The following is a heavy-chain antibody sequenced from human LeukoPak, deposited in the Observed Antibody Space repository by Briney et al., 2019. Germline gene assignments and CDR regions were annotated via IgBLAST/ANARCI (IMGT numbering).Heavy chain of an antibody. Sequence: ASVKVSCKASGYTFTSCYIHWVRQAPGQGLEWMGVINPGGGSTTYAQKFQGTVTMTRDTSTSTVYMELSSLRSEDTAVYYCATIEAAGSDFDYWGQGTLVTVSS. CDR1: GYTFTSCY. CDR3: ATIEAAGSDFDY. J-gene: IGHJ4*02. V-gene: IGHV1-46*01. CDR2: INPGGGST. D-gene: IGHD6-13*01.